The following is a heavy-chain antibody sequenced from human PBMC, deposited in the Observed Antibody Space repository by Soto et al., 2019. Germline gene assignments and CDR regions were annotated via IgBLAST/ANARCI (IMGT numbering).Heavy chain of an antibody. D-gene: IGHD6-25*01. Sequence: QVQLVQSGSEVKKPGASVNVSCKAFGYTFTSYGFSWVRQVPGQGLEWLGWISAFNGDTQYAQTMKGRLTVTTDTTTTTADMKQRSLPPPAAAVYYCTREAGWQRMVPYDWGQGTLVSVS. V-gene: IGHV1-18*04. J-gene: IGHJ4*02. CDR1: GYTFTSYG. CDR3: TREAGWQRMVPYD. CDR2: ISAFNGDT.